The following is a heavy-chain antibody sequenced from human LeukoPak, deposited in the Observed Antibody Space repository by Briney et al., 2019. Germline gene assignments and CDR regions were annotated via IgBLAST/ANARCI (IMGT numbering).Heavy chain of an antibody. Sequence: GGSLRLSCAASGFTFSSYGMHWVRQAPGKGLEWVAVISYDGSNKYYADSVKGRFTISRDNSKNTLYLQMNSLRAEDTAVYYCAQDRIPYDILTGYYIDAFDIWGQGTLVTVSS. V-gene: IGHV3-30*18. CDR3: AQDRIPYDILTGYYIDAFDI. CDR2: ISYDGSNK. J-gene: IGHJ3*02. D-gene: IGHD3-9*01. CDR1: GFTFSSYG.